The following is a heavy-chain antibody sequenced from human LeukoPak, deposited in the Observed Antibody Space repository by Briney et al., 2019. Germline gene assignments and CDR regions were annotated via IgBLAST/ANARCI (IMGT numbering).Heavy chain of an antibody. D-gene: IGHD3-22*01. Sequence: GASVKVSCKASGYTFTAYYIHWVRQAPGQGLEWMGRLNPNSGGTNYAQKFQGRVTMTRDTSISTAYMEVSRLTSDDTAVYYCTRDDYYDSSTEDYWAQGTLVTVSS. CDR3: TRDDYYDSSTEDY. CDR2: LNPNSGGT. CDR1: GYTFTAYY. V-gene: IGHV1-2*06. J-gene: IGHJ4*02.